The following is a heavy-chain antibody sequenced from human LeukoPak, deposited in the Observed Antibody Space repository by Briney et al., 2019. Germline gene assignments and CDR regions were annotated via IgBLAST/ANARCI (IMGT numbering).Heavy chain of an antibody. Sequence: GGSLRLSCAVSGFTFGTYVMHWVRQVPGKGLVWVSRINIDGSSTKYADSVKGRFTISRDNAKNSLYLQMNSLRAEDTAVYYCARDVDRLFYFDYWGQGTLVTVSS. D-gene: IGHD3-22*01. CDR2: INIDGSST. CDR1: GFTFGTYV. J-gene: IGHJ4*02. CDR3: ARDVDRLFYFDY. V-gene: IGHV3-74*03.